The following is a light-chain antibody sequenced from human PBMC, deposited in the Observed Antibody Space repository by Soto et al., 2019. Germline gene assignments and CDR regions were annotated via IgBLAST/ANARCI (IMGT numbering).Light chain of an antibody. CDR2: YNS. V-gene: IGLV3-21*04. CDR3: QVWDSSSYVV. J-gene: IGLJ2*01. Sequence: YELTQPPSVSVAPGETARITCGGNNIGSKSVHWYQHKPGQAPVLVIYYNSDRPSGIPERFSGSNSGNTATLTISRVEAGDEADYYCQVWDSSSYVVFGGGTKLTVL. CDR1: NIGSKS.